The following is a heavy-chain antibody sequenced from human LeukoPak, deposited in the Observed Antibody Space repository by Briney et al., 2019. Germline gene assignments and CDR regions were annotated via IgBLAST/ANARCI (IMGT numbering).Heavy chain of an antibody. CDR1: GFTFSSYA. D-gene: IGHD5-18*01. Sequence: GGSLRLSCAASGFTFSSYAMHWVRQAPGKGLEWVAVISYDGSNKYYADSVKGRFTISRHNSKNTLYLQMNSLRAEDTAVYYCARVGGTAMALTYFDYWGQGTLVTVSS. V-gene: IGHV3-30*04. CDR2: ISYDGSNK. CDR3: ARVGGTAMALTYFDY. J-gene: IGHJ4*02.